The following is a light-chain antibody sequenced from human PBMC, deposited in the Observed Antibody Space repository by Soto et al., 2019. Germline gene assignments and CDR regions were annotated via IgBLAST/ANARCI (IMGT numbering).Light chain of an antibody. J-gene: IGLJ1*01. CDR1: SSDVGGYNY. Sequence: QSALTQPASVSGSPGQSITISCTGTSSDVGGYNYVSWYQQHPGKAPKLLIYEVSSRPSGASNRFSGSKSGSTASLTISGLQAEDEADYYCSSYTSPTTPYVFGTGTKLTVL. CDR3: SSYTSPTTPYV. V-gene: IGLV2-14*01. CDR2: EVS.